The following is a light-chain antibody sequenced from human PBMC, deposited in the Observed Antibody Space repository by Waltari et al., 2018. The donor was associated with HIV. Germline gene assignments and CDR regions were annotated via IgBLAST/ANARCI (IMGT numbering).Light chain of an antibody. Sequence: QSVLTQPPSVSAAPGQKVTISCSGSSSNIGNNYVSWYQQLPGTAPKLLIYDNNKRPSGIPDRCSGSKSGTSATLGITGLQTGDEADYYCGTWDSSLSAGLFGGGTKLTVL. J-gene: IGLJ2*01. V-gene: IGLV1-51*01. CDR1: SSNIGNNY. CDR3: GTWDSSLSAGL. CDR2: DNN.